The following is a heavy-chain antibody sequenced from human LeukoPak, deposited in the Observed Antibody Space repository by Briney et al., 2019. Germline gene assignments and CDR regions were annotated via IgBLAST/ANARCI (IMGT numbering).Heavy chain of an antibody. V-gene: IGHV1-8*01. CDR1: RYTFTSYD. CDR2: MNPNSGAT. CDR3: ARAPRSRGFDY. D-gene: IGHD3-10*01. J-gene: IGHJ4*02. Sequence: ASVKVSCKASRYTFTSYDFNCLRQAAGQGPEWMGWMNPNSGATGYAQKFQGRVTMTRSASINTAYMELTNLRSEDTAVYYCARAPRSRGFDYWGQGTLVTVSS.